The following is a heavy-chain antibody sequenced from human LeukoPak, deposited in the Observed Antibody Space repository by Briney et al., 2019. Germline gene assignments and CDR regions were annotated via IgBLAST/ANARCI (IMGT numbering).Heavy chain of an antibody. Sequence: ASVKVSCKASGYTFTSYYMHWVRQAPGQGLEWMGIINPSGGSTGYAQKFQGRVTMTRDTSTSTVYMELSSLRSEDTAVYYCARGSYYYDSSGYYLLGYWGQGTLVTVSS. CDR3: ARGSYYYDSSGYYLLGY. D-gene: IGHD3-22*01. CDR2: INPSGGST. J-gene: IGHJ4*02. V-gene: IGHV1-46*01. CDR1: GYTFTSYY.